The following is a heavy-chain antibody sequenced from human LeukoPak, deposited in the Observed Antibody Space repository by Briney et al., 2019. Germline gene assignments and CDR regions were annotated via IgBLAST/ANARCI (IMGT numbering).Heavy chain of an antibody. CDR3: AKENMGPYYMDV. D-gene: IGHD3-16*01. CDR2: INNDGSST. V-gene: IGHV3-74*01. CDR1: GFTLSSYW. J-gene: IGHJ6*03. Sequence: PGGSLRLSCAASGFTLSSYWMHWVRQAPGKGLVWVSRINNDGSSTSYADSVKGRFTISRDNAKNTLYLQMNSLRAEDTAVYYCAKENMGPYYMDVWGKGTTVTISS.